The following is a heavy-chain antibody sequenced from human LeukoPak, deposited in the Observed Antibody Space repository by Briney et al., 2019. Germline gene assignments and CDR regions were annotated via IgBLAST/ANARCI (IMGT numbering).Heavy chain of an antibody. J-gene: IGHJ5*02. CDR2: FSGSGSGT. CDR1: GFTFSNYA. CDR3: VKEGEAGNAPYSWFDP. V-gene: IGHV3-23*01. D-gene: IGHD3-16*01. Sequence: GGSPRLSCAGSGFTFSNYAMSWVRQAPGGELEWVSTFSGSGSGTHYADSVKGRFTISRDNSKNTVSLQMNSLRAEDTAVYYCVKEGEAGNAPYSWFDPWGQGTLVTVSS.